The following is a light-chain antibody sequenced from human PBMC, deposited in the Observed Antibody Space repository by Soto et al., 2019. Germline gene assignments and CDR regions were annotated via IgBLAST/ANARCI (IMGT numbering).Light chain of an antibody. V-gene: IGKV3-15*01. CDR3: QQYNNWPPWT. CDR2: GAS. J-gene: IGKJ1*01. CDR1: QSVSSN. Sequence: EIVLKQSPATLSVSPGERATRSCRASQSVSSNLAWYQQKPGQAPRLLIYGASTRATGIPASFSGSGSGTEFTLTISSLQSEDFAVYYCQQYNNWPPWTFGQGTKVDIK.